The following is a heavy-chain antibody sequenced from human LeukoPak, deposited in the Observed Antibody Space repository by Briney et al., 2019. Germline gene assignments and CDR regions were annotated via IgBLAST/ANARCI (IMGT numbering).Heavy chain of an antibody. CDR2: NNHSGST. CDR3: ERFRSSNWFDP. Sequence: SETLSLTCAVYGWSFSGYYWSWIRQPPGKGLEWIGENNHSGSTNYNPYLKSRVTISVDTSKDQFSLKLSSVNAADTAVYSCERFRSSNWFDPWGQGTLVTVSS. D-gene: IGHD3-10*01. CDR1: GWSFSGYY. V-gene: IGHV4-34*01. J-gene: IGHJ5*02.